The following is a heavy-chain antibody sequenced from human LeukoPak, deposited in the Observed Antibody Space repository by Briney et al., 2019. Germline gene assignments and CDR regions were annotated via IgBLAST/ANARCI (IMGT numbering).Heavy chain of an antibody. CDR3: AKEPIPLIAAAGHEGFDY. V-gene: IGHV3-23*01. J-gene: IGHJ4*02. Sequence: GGSLRLSCAASGFTFSSYAMSWVRQAPGKGLEWVSAISGSGGSTYYADSVKGRFTISRDNSKNTLYLQMNSLRAEDTAVYYCAKEPIPLIAAAGHEGFDYWGQGTLVTVSS. CDR2: ISGSGGST. CDR1: GFTFSSYA. D-gene: IGHD6-25*01.